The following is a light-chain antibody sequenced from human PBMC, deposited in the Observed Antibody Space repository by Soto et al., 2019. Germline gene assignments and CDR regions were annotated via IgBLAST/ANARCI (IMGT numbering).Light chain of an antibody. CDR1: QSVSSSY. J-gene: IGKJ5*01. Sequence: EIVLTQSPGTLPLSPGEGATLSCRASQSVSSSYIAWYQQRPGQTPSLLIYGASTRATGIPDRFSGSGSGTHFTLTISRLEPGDFAVYYCQHFGGTTFTFGQGTRLEIK. CDR3: QHFGGTTFT. CDR2: GAS. V-gene: IGKV3-20*01.